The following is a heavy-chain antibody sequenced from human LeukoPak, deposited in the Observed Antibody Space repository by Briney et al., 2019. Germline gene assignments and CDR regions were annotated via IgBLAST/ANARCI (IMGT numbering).Heavy chain of an antibody. J-gene: IGHJ4*02. D-gene: IGHD6-19*01. Sequence: GASVKVSCKASGYTFTSYDINWVRQATGQGLEWMGWINTNTGNPTYAQGFTGRFVFSLDTSVSTAYLQISSLKAEDTAVYYCARGAQWQVRVMDYWGQGTLVTVSS. CDR1: GYTFTSYD. CDR2: INTNTGNP. V-gene: IGHV7-4-1*02. CDR3: ARGAQWQVRVMDY.